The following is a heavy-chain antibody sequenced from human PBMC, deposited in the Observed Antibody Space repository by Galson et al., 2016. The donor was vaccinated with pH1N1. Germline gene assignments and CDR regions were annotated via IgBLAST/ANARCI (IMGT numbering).Heavy chain of an antibody. V-gene: IGHV4-4*02. CDR1: GGSISSSNW. D-gene: IGHD3-10*01. CDR2: IYHSGST. CDR3: AREGGVYYGSGRHENWFDP. J-gene: IGHJ5*02. Sequence: TLSLTCAVSGGSISSSNWWSWVRQPPGKGLEWIGEIYHSGSTSYNPSLKSRVTISLDKPKNQFSLKLSSVTAADTAVYYCAREGGVYYGSGRHENWFDPWGQGTLVTVSS.